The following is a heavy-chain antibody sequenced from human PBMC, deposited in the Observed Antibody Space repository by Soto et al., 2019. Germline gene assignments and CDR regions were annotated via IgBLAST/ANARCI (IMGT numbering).Heavy chain of an antibody. CDR1: GGTFSTYA. V-gene: IGHV1-69*01. D-gene: IGHD3-22*01. CDR2: IIPIFGTA. J-gene: IGHJ4*02. CDR3: ARVLKDVSPSYSSGYYYY. Sequence: QVQLVQSGAEVKKPGSSVKVSCKASGGTFSTYAISWVRQAPGQGLEWMGGIIPIFGTANYAQQFQGRVTITADGSTSTAYMEVSSLRSEDTAVYYCARVLKDVSPSYSSGYYYYWGQGTLVTVSS.